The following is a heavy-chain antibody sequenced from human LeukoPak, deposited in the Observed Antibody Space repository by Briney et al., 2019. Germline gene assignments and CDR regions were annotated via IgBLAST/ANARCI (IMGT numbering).Heavy chain of an antibody. CDR2: IYSGGST. V-gene: IGHV3-53*01. CDR1: GFTVSSNC. J-gene: IGHJ4*02. Sequence: PGGSLRLSCAASGFTVSSNCMSWVRQAPGKGLEWVSVIYSGGSTYYADSVKGRFTISRDNSKNTLYLQMNSLRAEDTAVYYCARASIAVAGPLDYWGQGTLVTVSS. D-gene: IGHD6-19*01. CDR3: ARASIAVAGPLDY.